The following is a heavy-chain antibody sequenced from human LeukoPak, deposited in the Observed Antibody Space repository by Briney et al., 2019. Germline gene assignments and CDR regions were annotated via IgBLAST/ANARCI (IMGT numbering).Heavy chain of an antibody. J-gene: IGHJ4*02. CDR1: GFTFSSYA. V-gene: IGHV3-23*01. CDR2: ISGSGGST. Sequence: GGSLRLSCAASGFTFSSYAMSWVRQAPGKGLEWVSAISGSGGSTYYADSVKGRFTISRDNPKNTLYLQMNSLRAEDTAVYYCAKGRGLKGSGSYLVDYWGQGTLVTVSS. CDR3: AKGRGLKGSGSYLVDY. D-gene: IGHD3-10*01.